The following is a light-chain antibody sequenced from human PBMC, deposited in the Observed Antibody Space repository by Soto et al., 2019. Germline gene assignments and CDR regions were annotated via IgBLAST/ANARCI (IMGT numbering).Light chain of an antibody. CDR3: QQYDPYSPGVT. CDR2: DAS. V-gene: IGKV1-5*01. CDR1: QSISVW. Sequence: DIQLTQSPSTLSASVGDTVTITCRASQSISVWLAWHQQKPGNAPKVLIYDASNLQSGVPSRFSGSGAGTEFTLTISSLQPDVFAIYYCQQYDPYSPGVTSGGGTKGDIK. J-gene: IGKJ4*01.